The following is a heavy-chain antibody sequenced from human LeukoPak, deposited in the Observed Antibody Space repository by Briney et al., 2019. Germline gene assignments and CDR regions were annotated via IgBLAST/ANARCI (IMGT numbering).Heavy chain of an antibody. CDR2: IIPILGIA. CDR1: GGTFSSYA. D-gene: IGHD4-17*01. Sequence: GSSVKVSCKASGGTFSSYAISWVRQAPGQGLEWMGRIIPILGIANYAQKFQGRVTITADKSTSTAYMELSSLRSEDTAVYYCAREDPVTPPVRVGGMDVWGQGTTVTVSS. CDR3: AREDPVTPPVRVGGMDV. V-gene: IGHV1-69*04. J-gene: IGHJ6*02.